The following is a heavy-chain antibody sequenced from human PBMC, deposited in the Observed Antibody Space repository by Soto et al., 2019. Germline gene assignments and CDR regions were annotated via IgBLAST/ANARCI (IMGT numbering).Heavy chain of an antibody. D-gene: IGHD3-22*01. V-gene: IGHV1-18*01. CDR2: ISAYNGNT. CDR1: GYTFTSYG. J-gene: IGHJ6*02. Sequence: QVQLVQSGAEVKQPGASVKVSCKASGYTFTSYGISWVRQAPGQGLEWMGWISAYNGNTNYAQKLQGRVTMTTDTSTSTAYMELRSRRSDGTAVYYCARERPTDITMIVVASSYYYYGMDVWGQGTTVTVSS. CDR3: ARERPTDITMIVVASSYYYYGMDV.